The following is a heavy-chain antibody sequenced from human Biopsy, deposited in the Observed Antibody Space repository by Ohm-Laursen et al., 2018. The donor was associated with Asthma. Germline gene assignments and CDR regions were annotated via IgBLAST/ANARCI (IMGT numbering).Heavy chain of an antibody. Sequence: TLSLTCTVSGASIKTDDHYWSWLRQPPGKGLEWFGFIHYSGSTSYNPSLKGGVTISVDTSKNQFSLKLSSVTAADTAVYYCARATVAASSNWFDPWGQGTLVTVSS. D-gene: IGHD6-19*01. CDR2: IHYSGST. CDR1: GASIKTDDHY. J-gene: IGHJ5*02. CDR3: ARATVAASSNWFDP. V-gene: IGHV4-30-4*01.